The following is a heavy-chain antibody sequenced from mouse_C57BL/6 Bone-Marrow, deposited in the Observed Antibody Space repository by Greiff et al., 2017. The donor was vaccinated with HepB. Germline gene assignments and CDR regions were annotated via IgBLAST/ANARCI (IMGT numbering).Heavy chain of an antibody. CDR2: IRSKSNNYAT. J-gene: IGHJ4*01. CDR3: VRGNYDYDSYAMDY. CDR1: GFSFNTYA. Sequence: EVNLVESGGGLVQPKGSLKLSCAASGFSFNTYAMNWVRQAPGKGLEWVARIRSKSNNYATYYADSVKDRFTISRDDSESMLYLQMNNLKTEDTAMYYCVRGNYDYDSYAMDYWGQGTSVTVSS. V-gene: IGHV10-1*01. D-gene: IGHD2-4*01.